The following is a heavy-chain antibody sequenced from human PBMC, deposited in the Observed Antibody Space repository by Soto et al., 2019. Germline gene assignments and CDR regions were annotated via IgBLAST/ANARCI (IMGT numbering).Heavy chain of an antibody. CDR2: IKSDGSST. CDR1: GFTFSTYW. V-gene: IGHV3-74*01. J-gene: IGHJ4*02. Sequence: EVQLVESGGGLVQPGGSLRLSCAASGFTFSTYWMHWVRQAPGKGLVWVSRIKSDGSSTSYADSVKGRFTISRDNAKNSLYLQLNSLRAEDTAVYSCPGDGYSRSWYTFDYWGQGTLVTVSS. CDR3: PGDGYSRSWYTFDY. D-gene: IGHD6-13*01.